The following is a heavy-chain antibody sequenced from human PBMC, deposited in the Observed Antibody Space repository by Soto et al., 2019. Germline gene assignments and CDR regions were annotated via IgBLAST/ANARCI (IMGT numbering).Heavy chain of an antibody. D-gene: IGHD7-27*01. Sequence: PSETLSLTCTVSGVSLSGYYWTWIRQPPGKGLEWVGYIYYRGSTSFNPSLRGRGTASQDTSRNQFSLKLSSVTTADTAVYYCARSLTGYAFDIWGQGTMVTVSS. V-gene: IGHV4-59*01. J-gene: IGHJ3*02. CDR2: IYYRGST. CDR1: GVSLSGYY. CDR3: ARSLTGYAFDI.